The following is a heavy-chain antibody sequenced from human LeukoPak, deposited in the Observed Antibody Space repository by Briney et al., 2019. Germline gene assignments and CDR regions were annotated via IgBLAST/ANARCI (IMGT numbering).Heavy chain of an antibody. Sequence: SETLSLTCTVSGGSIGSYYWSWIRQPAEKGLEWIGRIYTSGDAKYNPSLESRVTMSVDTSKNEFSLKLTSVTAADTAVYYCARYGDPKYHFDYWGQGTLVTVTS. CDR1: GGSIGSYY. CDR2: IYTSGDA. CDR3: ARYGDPKYHFDY. V-gene: IGHV4-4*07. J-gene: IGHJ4*02. D-gene: IGHD2-21*02.